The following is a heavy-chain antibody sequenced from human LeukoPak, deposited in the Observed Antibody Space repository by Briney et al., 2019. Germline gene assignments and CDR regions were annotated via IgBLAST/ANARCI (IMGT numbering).Heavy chain of an antibody. V-gene: IGHV4-61*08. CDR1: GGSISSGGYY. D-gene: IGHD6-19*01. CDR3: ARGAVAGKMSWFDP. J-gene: IGHJ5*02. CDR2: IYYDGST. Sequence: SETLSLTCTVSGGSISSGGYYWIWIRQPQGKGLEWIGHIYYDGSTNYNPSLKSRVTISVDTSKNQFSLNLSSVTAADTAVYYCARGAVAGKMSWFDPWGQGTLVTVSS.